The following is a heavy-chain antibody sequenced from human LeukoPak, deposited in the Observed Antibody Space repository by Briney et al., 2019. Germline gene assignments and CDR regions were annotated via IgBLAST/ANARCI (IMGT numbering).Heavy chain of an antibody. CDR1: GYTFTGYY. Sequence: GASVKVSCKASGYTFTGYYMHWVRQAPGQGLEWMGGIIPIFGTANYAQKFQGRVTITADKSTSTAYMELSSLRSEDTAVYYCARHGSRCNLGCVYMDVWGKGTTVTVSS. CDR3: ARHGSRCNLGCVYMDV. J-gene: IGHJ6*03. D-gene: IGHD3-16*01. CDR2: IIPIFGTA. V-gene: IGHV1-69*06.